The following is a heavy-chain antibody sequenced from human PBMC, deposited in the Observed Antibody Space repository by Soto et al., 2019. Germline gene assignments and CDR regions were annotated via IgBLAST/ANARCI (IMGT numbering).Heavy chain of an antibody. V-gene: IGHV4-39*01. J-gene: IGHJ6*01. Sequence: SETLSFTCTVSGGSISSSSYYWGWIRQPPEKGLEWIGSIYYSGSTYYNPSLKSRVTISVDTSKNQFSLKLSSVTAADTAVYYCARRSSGPYYYGMEVWGQGTTVTVS. D-gene: IGHD6-19*01. CDR2: IYYSGST. CDR1: GGSISSSSYY. CDR3: ARRSSGPYYYGMEV.